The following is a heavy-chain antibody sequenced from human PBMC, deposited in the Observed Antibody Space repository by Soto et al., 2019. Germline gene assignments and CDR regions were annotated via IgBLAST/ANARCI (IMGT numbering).Heavy chain of an antibody. CDR3: ARYCSGGSCYSPYYYYGMDV. J-gene: IGHJ6*02. D-gene: IGHD2-15*01. V-gene: IGHV3-33*01. Sequence: GGSLRLSCAASGFTFSSYGVHWVRQAPGKGLEWVAVIWYDGSNKYYADSVKGRFTISRDNSKNTLYLQMNSLRAEDTAVYYCARYCSGGSCYSPYYYYGMDVWGQGTTVTVS. CDR1: GFTFSSYG. CDR2: IWYDGSNK.